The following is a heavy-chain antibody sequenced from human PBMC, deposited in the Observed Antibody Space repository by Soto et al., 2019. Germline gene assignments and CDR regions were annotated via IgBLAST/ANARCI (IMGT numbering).Heavy chain of an antibody. CDR1: EFSFRSFG. J-gene: IGHJ6*02. CDR2: ISYDGDNE. D-gene: IGHD5-12*01. Sequence: QVHLVESGGGVVQPGGSLRLSCAASEFSFRSFGMHWVRQAPGKGLEWVAVISYDGDNEHYADFVKGRFTISRDNFKSTLYLQMNSLRAADTAVYYCAKDIRGSGFDYRPQFYNGIDVWGQGTTVTVSS. CDR3: AKDIRGSGFDYRPQFYNGIDV. V-gene: IGHV3-30*18.